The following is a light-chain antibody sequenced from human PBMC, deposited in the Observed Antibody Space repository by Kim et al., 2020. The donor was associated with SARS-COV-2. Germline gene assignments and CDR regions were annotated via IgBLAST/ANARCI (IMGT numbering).Light chain of an antibody. Sequence: DIVMTQSPLSLPVTPGEPASISCRSSESLLHINGYYYLEWYLQKPGQSPQLLIYLGSNRASGVPDRFSGSGSGTDFTLKISRVEAEDVGIYYCMQSLKMWTFGQGTKVDIK. CDR1: ESLLHINGYYY. J-gene: IGKJ1*01. CDR3: MQSLKMWT. V-gene: IGKV2-28*01. CDR2: LGS.